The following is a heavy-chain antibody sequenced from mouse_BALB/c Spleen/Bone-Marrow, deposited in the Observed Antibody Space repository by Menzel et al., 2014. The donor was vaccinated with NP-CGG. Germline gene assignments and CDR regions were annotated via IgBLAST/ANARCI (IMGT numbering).Heavy chain of an antibody. CDR1: GFNIKDTN. D-gene: IGHD1-1*01. CDR3: ASYYYGIYGFAY. CDR2: IDPANGNT. J-gene: IGHJ3*01. Sequence: EVQLQQSGAELVKPGASVKLSCTVSGFNIKDTNMHWVKQRPEQGLERIGRIDPANGNTKYDPNFQGKATLTADTSSNTAYLPLSSLTSEDTAVYYCASYYYGIYGFAYLGQGTLVTVST. V-gene: IGHV14-3*02.